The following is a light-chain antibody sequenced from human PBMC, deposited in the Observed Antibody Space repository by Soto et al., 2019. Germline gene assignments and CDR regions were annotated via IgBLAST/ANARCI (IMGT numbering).Light chain of an antibody. CDR3: CSYARGSTFV. CDR2: EGT. CDR1: SDDVGTYHL. Sequence: QSALTQPASVSGSPGQSITISCTGTSDDVGTYHLVSWYQQHPGKAPKLMIYEGTKRPSGVSNRFSGSKSGNTASLTISGLQGDDEADYFCCSYARGSTFVFGTGTKVTVL. V-gene: IGLV2-23*01. J-gene: IGLJ1*01.